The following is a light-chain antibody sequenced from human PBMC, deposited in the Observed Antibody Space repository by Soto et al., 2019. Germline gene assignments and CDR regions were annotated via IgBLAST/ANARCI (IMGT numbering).Light chain of an antibody. CDR2: GAS. CDR1: QSVSSY. J-gene: IGKJ4*01. V-gene: IGKV3-15*01. CDR3: QQHNNWPLT. Sequence: EIVLTQSPATLSLSPWGRGTLSCRASQSVSSYLAWYQQKPGQAPRLLVYGASTRATGIPARFSGSGSGTQFTLTISSLQSEDFAVYYCQQHNNWPLTFGGGTKVDIK.